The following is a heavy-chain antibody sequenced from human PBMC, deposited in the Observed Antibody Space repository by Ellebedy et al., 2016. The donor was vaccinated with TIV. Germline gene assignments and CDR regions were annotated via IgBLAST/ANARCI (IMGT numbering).Heavy chain of an antibody. Sequence: SETLSLTXSVSGGSISSSSYYWSWIRQSPGMGLEWIGYIHYRGNTDYNPSLKSRVSISVDTSQNQFSLKLTSVTAADTAIYYCTRDRVGTTDVWGQGTLVTVSS. CDR3: TRDRVGTTDV. CDR1: GGSISSSSYY. J-gene: IGHJ4*02. V-gene: IGHV4-61*01. D-gene: IGHD1-26*01. CDR2: IHYRGNT.